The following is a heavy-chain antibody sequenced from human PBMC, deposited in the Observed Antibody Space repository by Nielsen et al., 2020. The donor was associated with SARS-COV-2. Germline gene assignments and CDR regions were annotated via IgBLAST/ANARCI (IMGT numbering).Heavy chain of an antibody. CDR3: AKDPSDGYSSSWYFDY. CDR1: GFTFGSYW. V-gene: IGHV3-9*01. CDR2: ISWNSDSI. Sequence: GGSLRLSCAASGFTFGSYWMHWVRQAPGKGLEWVSGISWNSDSIAYADSVKGRFTISRDNAKSSLYLQMNSLRAEDTALYYCAKDPSDGYSSSWYFDYWDQGTLVTVSS. J-gene: IGHJ4*02. D-gene: IGHD6-13*01.